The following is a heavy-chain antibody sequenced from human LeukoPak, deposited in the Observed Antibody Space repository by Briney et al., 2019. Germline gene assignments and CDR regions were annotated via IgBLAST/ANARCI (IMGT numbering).Heavy chain of an antibody. CDR3: ARDPPQDSYLAI. Sequence: GASVKLSCKASGGTSSSYAISWVRQAPGQGLEWMGRISPIFGTATYAQKFQGRVTITTDESTSTAYMELSSLRSEDTAVYYCARDPPQDSYLAIWGQGTLVTVSS. CDR1: GGTSSSYA. D-gene: IGHD5-18*01. J-gene: IGHJ4*02. CDR2: ISPIFGTA. V-gene: IGHV1-69*05.